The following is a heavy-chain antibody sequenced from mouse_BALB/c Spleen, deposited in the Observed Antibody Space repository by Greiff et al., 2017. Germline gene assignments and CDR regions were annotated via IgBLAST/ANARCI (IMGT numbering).Heavy chain of an antibody. CDR2: ISSGGSYT. CDR3: ARERDYDYPHWYFDV. CDR1: GFTFSSYA. J-gene: IGHJ1*01. V-gene: IGHV5-9-4*01. D-gene: IGHD2-4*01. Sequence: EVMLVESGGGLVKPGGSLKLSCAASGFTFSSYAMSWVLQSPEKRLEWVAEISSGGSYTYYPDTVTGRFTISRDNAKNTLYLEMSSLRSEDTAMYYCARERDYDYPHWYFDVWGAGTTVTVSS.